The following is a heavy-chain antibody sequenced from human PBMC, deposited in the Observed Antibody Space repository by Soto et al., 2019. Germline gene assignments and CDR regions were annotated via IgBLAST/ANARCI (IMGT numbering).Heavy chain of an antibody. CDR1: GFTISSYG. V-gene: IGHV3-30*18. Sequence: QVQLVESGGGVVQPGRSLRLSCAASGFTISSYGMHWVRQAPGKGLEWVAVISYDGSNKYYADSVKGRFTISRDNSKNTLYLQMNSLRAEDTAVYYCTKSTGGNFGYFDYWGPGTLVTVSS. J-gene: IGHJ4*02. CDR3: TKSTGGNFGYFDY. CDR2: ISYDGSNK. D-gene: IGHD2-21*02.